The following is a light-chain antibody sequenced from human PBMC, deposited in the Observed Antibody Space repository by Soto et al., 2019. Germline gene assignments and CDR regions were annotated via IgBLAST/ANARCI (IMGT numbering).Light chain of an antibody. CDR3: QQYYTTLWT. CDR1: QSVLYSSNRKKY. Sequence: EIAMTQSPDSLAVSLGERATINCKSSQSVLYSSNRKKYLAWFQQKVGQAPKLLIYWASTREDGVLDRFSGSGSGTDFTLTISSLQAEDVAVYYCQQYYTTLWTFGQGTKVDIK. J-gene: IGKJ1*01. CDR2: WAS. V-gene: IGKV4-1*01.